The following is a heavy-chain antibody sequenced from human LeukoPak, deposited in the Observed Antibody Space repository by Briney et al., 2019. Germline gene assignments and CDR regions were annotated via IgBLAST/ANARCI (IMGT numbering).Heavy chain of an antibody. Sequence: PGGSLRLSCVASGFSFNNYAMNWVRQAPGKGLEWVSLIIGSSGSTFYADSVKGRFTISRDKSKNTLYLQMNRLRAEDTAVYYCAKGAYDYIEIAYFDYWGQGSLVTVSS. CDR3: AKGAYDYIEIAYFDY. V-gene: IGHV3-23*01. CDR1: GFSFNNYA. J-gene: IGHJ4*02. CDR2: IIGSSGST. D-gene: IGHD5-12*01.